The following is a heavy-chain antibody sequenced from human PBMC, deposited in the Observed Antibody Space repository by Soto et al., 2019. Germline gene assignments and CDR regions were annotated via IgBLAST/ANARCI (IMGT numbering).Heavy chain of an antibody. V-gene: IGHV2-5*05. J-gene: IGHJ6*02. Sequence: SGPTLVNPTQTLTLTCTVSGLSLSTSGVGVGWIRQPPGKALEWLALIYWDDDKRYGPSLKSRLTITKDTSKNQVVLTMTNMDPVDKATYYCARHKIVLIQGAIGDDYYYYGMDVWGQGTTVTVSS. CDR3: ARHKIVLIQGAIGDDYYYYGMDV. CDR1: GLSLSTSGVG. CDR2: IYWDDDK. D-gene: IGHD2-2*02.